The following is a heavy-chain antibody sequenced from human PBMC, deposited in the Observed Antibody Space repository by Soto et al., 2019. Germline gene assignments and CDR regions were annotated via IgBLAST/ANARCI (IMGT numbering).Heavy chain of an antibody. CDR3: ARAVITSRGIIASFHRWFDP. J-gene: IGHJ5*02. V-gene: IGHV4-34*01. D-gene: IGHD3-16*02. Sequence: RILTHQHPSNVLMWFGEFNHSGSINYSPSLKSRVTCSVDRYKNQFSLNLSSVTAADTAVYFCARAVITSRGIIASFHRWFDPWGQGTPVTVSS. CDR2: FNHSGSI.